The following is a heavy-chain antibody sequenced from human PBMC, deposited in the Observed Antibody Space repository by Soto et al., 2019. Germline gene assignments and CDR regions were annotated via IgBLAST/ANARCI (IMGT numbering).Heavy chain of an antibody. J-gene: IGHJ4*02. V-gene: IGHV3-23*01. CDR3: AKAREENTMVRGVFDY. Sequence: GGSLRLSCAASGFTFSSYAMSWVRQAPGKGLEWVSAISGSGGSTYYADSVKGRFTISRDNSKNTLYLQMNSLRAEDTAVYYCAKAREENTMVRGVFDYWGQGTLVTVSS. CDR1: GFTFSSYA. D-gene: IGHD3-10*01. CDR2: ISGSGGST.